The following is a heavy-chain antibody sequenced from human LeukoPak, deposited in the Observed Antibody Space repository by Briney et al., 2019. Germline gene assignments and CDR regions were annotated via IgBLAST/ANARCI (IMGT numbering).Heavy chain of an antibody. Sequence: GASVKVSCKASGYTFTGYYMHWVRQAPGQGLEWMGWINPNSGGTNYAQKFQGRVTMTRDTSISTAYMELSRLRSDDTAVYYCARVHHYYYDSSGYPFAPWGQGTLVTVSS. CDR1: GYTFTGYY. CDR3: ARVHHYYYDSSGYPFAP. D-gene: IGHD3-22*01. V-gene: IGHV1-2*02. CDR2: INPNSGGT. J-gene: IGHJ5*02.